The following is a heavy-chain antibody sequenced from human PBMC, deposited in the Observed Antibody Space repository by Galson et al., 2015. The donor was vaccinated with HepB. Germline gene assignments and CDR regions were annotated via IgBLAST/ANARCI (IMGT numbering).Heavy chain of an antibody. D-gene: IGHD3-9*01. CDR3: ARVFILTAYISPDHAFDV. J-gene: IGHJ3*01. Sequence: SVKVSCKASGNPLTMYTMHWVRQAPGQRLEWMGWINGANGNTDYSQKFQGRVTITRDTSASTAYMELSSLRSEDTAMYYCARVFILTAYISPDHAFDVWGQGTMVTVSS. CDR1: GNPLTMYT. CDR2: INGANGNT. V-gene: IGHV1-3*01.